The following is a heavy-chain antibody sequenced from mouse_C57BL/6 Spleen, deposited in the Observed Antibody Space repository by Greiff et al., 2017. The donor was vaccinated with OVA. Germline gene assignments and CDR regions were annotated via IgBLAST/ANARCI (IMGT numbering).Heavy chain of an antibody. V-gene: IGHV2-5*01. CDR2: IWRGGST. D-gene: IGHD1-1*01. Sequence: VKLMESGPGLVQPSQSLSITCTVSGFSLTSYGVHWVRQSPGKGLEWLGVIWRGGSTDYNAAFMSRLSITKDNSKSQVFFKMNSLQDDDTVIYYCAKKDIYYGSGGAMDYWGQGTSVTVSS. J-gene: IGHJ4*01. CDR3: AKKDIYYGSGGAMDY. CDR1: GFSLTSYG.